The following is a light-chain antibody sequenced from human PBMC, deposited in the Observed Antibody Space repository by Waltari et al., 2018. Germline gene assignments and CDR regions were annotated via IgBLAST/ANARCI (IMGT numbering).Light chain of an antibody. CDR1: QSISKW. J-gene: IGKJ4*01. Sequence: DIRMTQSPSTLSASAGARVIISCRASQSISKWLAWYQQKPGKAPKFLIDQASTLQSGVPSRFSGTGSGTDFTLTISSLQPDDFATYYCQQYNSYSLLTFGGGTKVEIK. CDR3: QQYNSYSLLT. V-gene: IGKV1-5*03. CDR2: QAS.